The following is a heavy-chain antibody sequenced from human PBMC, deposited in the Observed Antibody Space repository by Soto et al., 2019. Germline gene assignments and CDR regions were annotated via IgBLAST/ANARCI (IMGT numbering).Heavy chain of an antibody. CDR2: IDWDDDK. J-gene: IGHJ6*03. CDR3: ARSTLAIRMDV. CDR1: GFSLTTNKMC. Sequence: SGPTLVIPTQTLTLTCTFSGFSLTTNKMCVNWIRQPPGKALEWLARIDWDDDKFYTTSLKTRLNISKDTSKNQVVLTMTNMDPVDTATYYCARSTLAIRMDVWGRGTTVTVSS. V-gene: IGHV2-70*17. D-gene: IGHD2-21*01.